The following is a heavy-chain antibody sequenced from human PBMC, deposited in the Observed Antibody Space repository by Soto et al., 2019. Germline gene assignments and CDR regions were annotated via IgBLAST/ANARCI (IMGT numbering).Heavy chain of an antibody. CDR1: GFTFSSYG. Sequence: GGSLRLSCAASGFTFSSYGMHWVRQAPGKGLEWVAVISYDGSNKYYADSVKGRFTISRDNSKNTLYLQMNSLRAEDTAVYYCAKAFDLYGDYPDYWGQGTLVTVSS. CDR2: ISYDGSNK. J-gene: IGHJ4*02. CDR3: AKAFDLYGDYPDY. D-gene: IGHD4-17*01. V-gene: IGHV3-30*18.